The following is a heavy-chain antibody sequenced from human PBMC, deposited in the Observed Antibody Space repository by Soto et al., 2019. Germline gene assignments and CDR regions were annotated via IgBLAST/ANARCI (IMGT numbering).Heavy chain of an antibody. Sequence: QVQLVQSGAEVKKPGSSVKVSCRASGGTFSNHAVGWVRQAPGQGLEWMGGIILPFGTANYAQKFQGRVTITADESRATTYMEFCSLRFEDTAVYYCTRGPDYEGYFDFWGQGTLVTVSS. V-gene: IGHV1-69*12. CDR2: IILPFGTA. J-gene: IGHJ4*02. CDR1: GGTFSNHA. CDR3: TRGPDYEGYFDF. D-gene: IGHD4-17*01.